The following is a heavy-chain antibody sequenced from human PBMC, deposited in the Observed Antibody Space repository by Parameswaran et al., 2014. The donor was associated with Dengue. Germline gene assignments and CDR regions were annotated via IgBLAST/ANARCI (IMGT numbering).Heavy chain of an antibody. V-gene: IGHV3-23*01. D-gene: IGHD3-22*01. J-gene: IGHJ4*02. Sequence: VRQAPGKGLEWVSSILGSGDSTYYADSVKGRFTISRDNSKNTLYLQMNSLRAEDTAVYYCARRTHYYEGGDWGQGTLVTVSS. CDR2: ILGSGDST. CDR3: ARRTHYYEGGD.